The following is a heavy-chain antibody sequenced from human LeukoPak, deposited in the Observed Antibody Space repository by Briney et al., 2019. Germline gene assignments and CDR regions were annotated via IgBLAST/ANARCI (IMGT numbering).Heavy chain of an antibody. CDR1: GYTFTSYD. V-gene: IGHV1-18*01. CDR3: ARITMGAGYYYYYYMDV. D-gene: IGHD3-10*01. CDR2: ISAYNGNT. Sequence: ASVKVSCKASGYTFTSYDISWVRQAPGQGLEWMGWISAYNGNTNYAQKLQGRVTMTTDTSTSTAYMELRSLRSDDTAVYYCARITMGAGYYYYYYMDVWGKGTTVTVSS. J-gene: IGHJ6*03.